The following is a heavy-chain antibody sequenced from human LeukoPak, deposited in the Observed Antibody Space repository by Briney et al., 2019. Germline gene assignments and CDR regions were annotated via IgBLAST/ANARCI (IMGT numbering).Heavy chain of an antibody. Sequence: GGSLRLSCAASGFTFSTYGMHWVRQAPGKGLEWVTFIRYDGSNKYYADSVKGRFTISRDNSKNTLYLQMNSLRAEDTAVYYCAKDLVGVELNYYDSSVIGYWGQGTLVTVSS. CDR2: IRYDGSNK. D-gene: IGHD3-22*01. CDR1: GFTFSTYG. V-gene: IGHV3-30*02. CDR3: AKDLVGVELNYYDSSVIGY. J-gene: IGHJ4*02.